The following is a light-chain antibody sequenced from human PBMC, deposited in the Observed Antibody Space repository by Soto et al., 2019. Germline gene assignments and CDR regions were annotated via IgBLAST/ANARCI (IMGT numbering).Light chain of an antibody. J-gene: IGKJ1*01. CDR1: QRVSSSS. V-gene: IGKV3-20*01. Sequence: EIVLTQSPGTLSLSPGERGTLSCRASQRVSSSSLAWYQQKPGQAPRPLTYGASSRATGIPDRFSGSGSGTDFILTISRLEPEDVAVYYCQQYVSWTFGQGTKVEIK. CDR2: GAS. CDR3: QQYVSWT.